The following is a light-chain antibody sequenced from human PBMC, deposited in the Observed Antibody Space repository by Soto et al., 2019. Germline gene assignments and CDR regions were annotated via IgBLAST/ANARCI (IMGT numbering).Light chain of an antibody. J-gene: IGLJ2*01. Sequence: QSALTQPASVSGSPGQSITISCTGTSSDVGGYNYVSWYQQHPGTAPKLLIYEVSNRPSGVSNRFSCSKSGNAASLTISGLAAEEEADYYCCSYTSSSTLVFGGGTKLTVL. CDR1: SSDVGGYNY. CDR3: CSYTSSSTLV. CDR2: EVS. V-gene: IGLV2-14*01.